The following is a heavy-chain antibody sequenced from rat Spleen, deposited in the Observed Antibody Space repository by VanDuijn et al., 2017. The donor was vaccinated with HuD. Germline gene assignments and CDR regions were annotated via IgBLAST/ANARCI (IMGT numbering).Heavy chain of an antibody. D-gene: IGHD1-9*01. J-gene: IGHJ2*01. CDR2: IVFDSSGI. Sequence: EVQLVESGGGLVQSGNSLKLSCAASGFTFSDYAMAWVRQSPEKGLEWVATIVFDSSGIYYRNSVKGRFNLSRDNTRNTLYLQMDSLKSEDTATYYCVTTYFGYGYFDYWGQGVLVTVSS. CDR1: GFTFSDYA. CDR3: VTTYFGYGYFDY. V-gene: IGHV5S10*01.